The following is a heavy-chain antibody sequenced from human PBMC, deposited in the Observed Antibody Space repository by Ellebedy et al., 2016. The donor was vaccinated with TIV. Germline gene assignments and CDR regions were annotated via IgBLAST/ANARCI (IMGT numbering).Heavy chain of an antibody. D-gene: IGHD5-24*01. CDR2: IYPGDSDT. V-gene: IGHV5-51*01. CDR1: GYSFTSYW. J-gene: IGHJ4*02. Sequence: GESLKISCKGSGYSFTSYWIGWVRQMPGKGLEWMGIIYPGDSDTRYSPSFQGQVTISADKSISTAYLQWSSLKASDTAMYYCARQGVEMATISPLYFDYWGQGTLVTVSS. CDR3: ARQGVEMATISPLYFDY.